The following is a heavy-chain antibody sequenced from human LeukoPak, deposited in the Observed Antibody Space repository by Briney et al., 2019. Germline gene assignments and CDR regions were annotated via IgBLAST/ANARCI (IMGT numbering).Heavy chain of an antibody. Sequence: SVKVSCKASGGTFSSYAISWVRQAPGQGLEWMGRIIPILGIANYAQKFQGRVTITADKSTSTAYMELSSQRSEDTAVYYCARLGSGNPEYFQHWGQGTLVTVSS. CDR3: ARLGSGNPEYFQH. J-gene: IGHJ1*01. CDR1: GGTFSSYA. D-gene: IGHD2-15*01. CDR2: IIPILGIA. V-gene: IGHV1-69*04.